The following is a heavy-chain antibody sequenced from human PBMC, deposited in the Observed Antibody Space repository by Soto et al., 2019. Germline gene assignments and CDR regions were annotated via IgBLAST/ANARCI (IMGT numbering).Heavy chain of an antibody. CDR2: ISGSGGST. CDR3: AKDHHLGELSPDYFDY. Sequence: EVQLLESGGGLVQPGGSLRLSCAASGFTFSSYAMSWVRQAPGKGLEWVSAISGSGGSTYYADSVQGRFTISRDNSKNTLYLQMNSLRAEDTAVYYCAKDHHLGELSPDYFDYWGQGTLVTVSS. CDR1: GFTFSSYA. D-gene: IGHD3-16*02. V-gene: IGHV3-23*01. J-gene: IGHJ4*02.